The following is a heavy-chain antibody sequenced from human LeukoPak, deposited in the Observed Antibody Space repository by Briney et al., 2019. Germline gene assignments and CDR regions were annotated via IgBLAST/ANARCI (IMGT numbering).Heavy chain of an antibody. Sequence: PSETLSLTCAVYGGSFSGYYWSWIRQPPGKGLEWIGEINHSGSTNYNPSLKSRVTMSVDTSKNQFSLKLSSVTAADTAVYYCARDRGFGEFFFDYWGQGTLVTVSS. CDR1: GGSFSGYY. CDR3: ARDRGFGEFFFDY. CDR2: INHSGST. D-gene: IGHD3-10*01. J-gene: IGHJ4*02. V-gene: IGHV4-34*01.